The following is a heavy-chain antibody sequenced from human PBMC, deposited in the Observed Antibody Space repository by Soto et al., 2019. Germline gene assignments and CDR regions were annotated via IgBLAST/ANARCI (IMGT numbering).Heavy chain of an antibody. D-gene: IGHD6-19*01. CDR2: VSANGQGI. J-gene: IGHJ3*01. Sequence: GGSLRLSCAASGFTFSSSAISWVRQAPGKGLEWVSAVSANGQGIYYADSVRGRFTISRDNSKNTLYLQMNSLRAEDTAVYYCVNEASGWKSRGSFDLWGRGTMVSVSS. CDR1: GFTFSSSA. V-gene: IGHV3-23*01. CDR3: VNEASGWKSRGSFDL.